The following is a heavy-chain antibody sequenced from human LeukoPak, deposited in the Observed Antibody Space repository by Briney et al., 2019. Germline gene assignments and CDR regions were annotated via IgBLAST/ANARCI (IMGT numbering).Heavy chain of an antibody. J-gene: IGHJ4*02. D-gene: IGHD6-13*01. CDR3: AKDLRSRIAAAGAPDY. Sequence: GGSLRLSCAASGFTFSSYGMHWVRQTPGKGRECVAFIRYDGGNQYYTDSVKGRFTISRDNSKNTIYLQMNSLRAEDTAVYYCAKDLRSRIAAAGAPDYWGQGTLVTVSS. CDR2: IRYDGGNQ. CDR1: GFTFSSYG. V-gene: IGHV3-30*02.